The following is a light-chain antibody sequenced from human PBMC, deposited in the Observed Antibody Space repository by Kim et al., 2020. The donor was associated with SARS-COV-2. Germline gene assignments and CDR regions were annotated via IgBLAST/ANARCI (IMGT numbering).Light chain of an antibody. CDR3: QSPDSSATWV. J-gene: IGLJ3*02. CDR2: KDT. Sequence: SYELTQPPSVSVSPGQTARITCSGDVLPNQYVYWYQQRPGRAPVLIIYKDTERPSGVPERISGSSSGTTATLTISGVQAEDESDYYCQSPDSSATWVFGG. CDR1: VLPNQY. V-gene: IGLV3-25*03.